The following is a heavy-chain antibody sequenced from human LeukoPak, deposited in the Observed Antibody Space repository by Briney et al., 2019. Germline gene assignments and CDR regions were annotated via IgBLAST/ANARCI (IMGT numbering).Heavy chain of an antibody. D-gene: IGHD2-15*01. CDR1: GASISTYY. CDR3: VKDGPLGSDF. V-gene: IGHV4-4*07. CDR2: IYASGNT. J-gene: IGHJ4*02. Sequence: SETLSLTCTISGASISTYYWSWIRQPAGKGLEWIGRIYASGNTYKNPSLESRVTMSLDTSNNQFNLNLTSVTGADTSMYYCVKDGPLGSDFWGQGTQVTVSS.